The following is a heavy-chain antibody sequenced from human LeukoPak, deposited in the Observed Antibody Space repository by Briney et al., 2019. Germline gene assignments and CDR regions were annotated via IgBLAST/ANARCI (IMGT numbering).Heavy chain of an antibody. CDR2: IYYTGST. Sequence: PSETLSLTCTVSGGSISSSSYYWGWIRQPPGKGLEWIGNIYYTGSTYYNPSLKSRVTISVDTSKNQFSLKLSSVTAADTAVYYCARGSGYSSSQFDYWGQGTLVTVSS. V-gene: IGHV4-39*07. D-gene: IGHD6-13*01. J-gene: IGHJ4*02. CDR1: GGSISSSSYY. CDR3: ARGSGYSSSQFDY.